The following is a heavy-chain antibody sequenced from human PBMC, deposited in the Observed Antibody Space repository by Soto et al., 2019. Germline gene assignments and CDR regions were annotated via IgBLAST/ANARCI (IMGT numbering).Heavy chain of an antibody. V-gene: IGHV3-21*01. J-gene: IGHJ6*02. CDR1: GSTFIAYT. Sequence: EVQLVESGGGLVKPGGSLRLSCAASGSTFIAYTSNWVRQAPGKGLEWISSSDTGSKFLFYADSVTSRFPSARDNGKNSLYQQSNCRGTADTGVYCCARGMESYSWNDGLIDVWGQGTTVTGSS. CDR3: ARGMESYSWNDGLIDV. D-gene: IGHD1-20*01. CDR2: SDTGSKFL.